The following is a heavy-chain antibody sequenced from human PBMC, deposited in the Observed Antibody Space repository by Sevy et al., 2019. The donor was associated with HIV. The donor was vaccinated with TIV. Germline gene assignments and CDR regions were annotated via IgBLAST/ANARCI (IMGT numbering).Heavy chain of an antibody. V-gene: IGHV3-33*01. CDR3: ATGRDYGSGSYDY. CDR1: GFSFDRYG. Sequence: GGSLRLSCAASGFSFDRYGMHWVRQAPGKGLEWVAVILYEGINKDYGDSVRGRFTISRDNSKNMLYLQMNSLRVDDTAVYYCATGRDYGSGSYDYWGPGTLVTVSS. D-gene: IGHD3-10*01. CDR2: ILYEGINK. J-gene: IGHJ4*02.